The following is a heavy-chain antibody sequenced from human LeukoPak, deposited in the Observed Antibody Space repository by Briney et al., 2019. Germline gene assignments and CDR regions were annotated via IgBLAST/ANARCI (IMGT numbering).Heavy chain of an antibody. D-gene: IGHD1-1*01. CDR1: GFTYSSYE. CDR2: ISSSGNTK. J-gene: IGHJ4*02. V-gene: IGHV3-48*03. Sequence: GGSLRLSCAASGFTYSSYEMNWVRQAPGNGLVWVSYISSSGNTKYYADSVKGRFTISRDNTKKSLDLQMNSLRAEDTAAYYCAAGTELYWGQGTLVTVSS. CDR3: AAGTELY.